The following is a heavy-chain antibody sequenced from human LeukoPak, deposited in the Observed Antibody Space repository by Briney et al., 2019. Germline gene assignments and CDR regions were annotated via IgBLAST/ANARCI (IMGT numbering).Heavy chain of an antibody. CDR2: IYYSGGT. CDR3: PKVIAVAGTFFDE. Sequence: PSETLSLTCTVSGYSISSGYYWGWLRQPPGKGLEGFGSIYYSGGTYYNPSLKSRVTISLETSKNKFSFKLRTVTAAEPPVYYLPKVIAVAGTFFDEWGQGTLLSLPS. J-gene: IGHJ4*02. V-gene: IGHV4-38-2*02. CDR1: GYSISSGYY. D-gene: IGHD6-19*01.